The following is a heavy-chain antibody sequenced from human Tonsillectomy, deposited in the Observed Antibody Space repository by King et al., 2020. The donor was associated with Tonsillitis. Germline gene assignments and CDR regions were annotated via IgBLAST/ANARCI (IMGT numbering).Heavy chain of an antibody. CDR2: VYKTTST. J-gene: IGHJ6*04. V-gene: IGHV4-31*03. CDR1: VGSVGSGSYY. Sequence: VQLQESGPGLVKPSQTMSLTCSVSVGSVGSGSYYWSWIRQHPGKDLEWIGYVYKTTSTFYNPSLKSRVTISVDTSKNQFSLRMTSVTVADTAVYYCVSTREWPRMEVWGKGTTVTVSS. D-gene: IGHD3-3*01. CDR3: VSTREWPRMEV.